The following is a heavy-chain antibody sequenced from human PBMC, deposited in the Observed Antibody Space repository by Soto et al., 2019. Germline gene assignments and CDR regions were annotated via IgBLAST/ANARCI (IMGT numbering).Heavy chain of an antibody. CDR1: GFTLSNFY. CDR3: ARDPVTSD. CDR2: IKGDGSDA. V-gene: IGHV3-7*03. J-gene: IGHJ4*02. Sequence: GGSLRLSCAASGFTLSNFYISWVRQAPGKGLEWLGNIKGDGSDAHYVDSVKGRFTISRDNAGNSIYLQMNNLRAEDTAMYYCARDPVTSDWGQGTLVTVSS.